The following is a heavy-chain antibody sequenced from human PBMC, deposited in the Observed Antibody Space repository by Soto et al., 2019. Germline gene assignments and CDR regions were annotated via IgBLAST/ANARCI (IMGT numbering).Heavy chain of an antibody. D-gene: IGHD2-2*01. V-gene: IGHV3-30-3*01. CDR1: GFTFSSYA. CDR3: SRDVGYCSSTSCPHGY. CDR2: ISYDGSNK. Sequence: GGSLRLSCAASGFTFSSYAMHWVRQAPGKGLEWVSVISYDGSNKYYADSVKGRFTISRDNSKNTLYLQMNSLRAEDTAVYYCSRDVGYCSSTSCPHGYWGQGTLVTVSS. J-gene: IGHJ4*02.